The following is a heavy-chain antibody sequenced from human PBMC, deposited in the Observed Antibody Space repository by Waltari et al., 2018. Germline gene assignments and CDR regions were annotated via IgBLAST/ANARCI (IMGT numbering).Heavy chain of an antibody. D-gene: IGHD2-15*01. Sequence: EVQVVEPGGGMVQPGGSLRLSCVTSGFILRTYEMNWVRQAPGKGLEWVSYISNSGTVRYYAECVEGRFTISRDNPKNSLYLQMNSLRAEDTAVYFCARGRDCSGGSCYLDHWGQGTLVTVSS. J-gene: IGHJ4*02. CDR3: ARGRDCSGGSCYLDH. V-gene: IGHV3-48*03. CDR2: ISNSGTVR. CDR1: GFILRTYE.